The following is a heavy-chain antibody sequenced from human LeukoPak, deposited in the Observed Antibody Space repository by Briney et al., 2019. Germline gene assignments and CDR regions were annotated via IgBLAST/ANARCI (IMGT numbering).Heavy chain of an antibody. CDR2: IRSKAYGGTT. J-gene: IGHJ4*02. Sequence: GGSLRLSCTASGFTFGDYAMSWVRQAPGKGLEGVGFIRSKAYGGTTEYAASVKGRFTISRDDSKSIAYLQMNSLKTEDTAVYYCTRDSNGSGSYYITFDYWGQGTLVTVSS. CDR1: GFTFGDYA. V-gene: IGHV3-49*04. CDR3: TRDSNGSGSYYITFDY. D-gene: IGHD3-10*01.